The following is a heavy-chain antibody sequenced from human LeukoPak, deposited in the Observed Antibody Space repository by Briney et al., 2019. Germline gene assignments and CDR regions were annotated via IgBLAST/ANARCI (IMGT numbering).Heavy chain of an antibody. CDR2: ISSSSSYI. Sequence: GGSLRLSCAASGFTFSSYSMNWVRQAPGKGLEWVSSISSSSSYIYYADSVKGRFTISRDNAKNSLYLQMNSLRAEDTTVYYCARHYDSSGYSQPESCDYWGQGTLVTVSS. D-gene: IGHD3-22*01. J-gene: IGHJ4*02. V-gene: IGHV3-21*01. CDR3: ARHYDSSGYSQPESCDY. CDR1: GFTFSSYS.